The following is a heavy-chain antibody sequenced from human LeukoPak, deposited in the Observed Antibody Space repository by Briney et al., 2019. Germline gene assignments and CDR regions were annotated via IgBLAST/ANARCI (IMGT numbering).Heavy chain of an antibody. CDR1: GFTFSSYS. V-gene: IGHV3-21*01. CDR3: ARDRIAAAGTDY. Sequence: PGGSLRLSCAASGFTFSSYSMNWVRQAPGKGLEWVSSLSTSSSYIYYADSLKGRFTISRDNAKNSLYLQMNSLRDEDTAVYYCARDRIAAAGTDYWGQGTLVTVSS. CDR2: LSTSSSYI. J-gene: IGHJ4*02. D-gene: IGHD6-13*01.